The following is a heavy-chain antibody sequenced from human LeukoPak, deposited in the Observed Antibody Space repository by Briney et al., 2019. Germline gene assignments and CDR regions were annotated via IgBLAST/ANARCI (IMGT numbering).Heavy chain of an antibody. CDR3: AGEPTTVTKGFHM. V-gene: IGHV4-59*11. CDR1: DGSFSSHY. CDR2: IYYSGST. Sequence: SETLSLTCTVSDGSFSSHYWTWIRQPPGKGLEWIGYIYYSGSTNYNPSLKSRVTIAVDTSKKQFSLKLSSVTAADTAVYYCAGEPTTVTKGFHMWGQGPLLTVHS. J-gene: IGHJ3*02. D-gene: IGHD4-11*01.